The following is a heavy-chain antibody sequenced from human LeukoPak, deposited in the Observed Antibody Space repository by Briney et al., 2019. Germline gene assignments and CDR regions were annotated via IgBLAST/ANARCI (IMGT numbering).Heavy chain of an antibody. CDR3: AKGGDYAGFDT. V-gene: IGHV3-23*01. Sequence: GGSLRLSCAASGFTFSSYAMSGVRQAPGKGLEWVSAISGSGGSTYYADSVKARFTISRDNSKITLYLQMNNLRAEDTAVYYCAKGGDYAGFDTWGQGTLVTVSS. CDR2: ISGSGGST. CDR1: GFTFSSYA. D-gene: IGHD4-17*01. J-gene: IGHJ5*02.